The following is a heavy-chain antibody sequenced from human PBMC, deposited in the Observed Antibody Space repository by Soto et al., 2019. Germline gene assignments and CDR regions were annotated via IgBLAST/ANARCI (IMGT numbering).Heavy chain of an antibody. V-gene: IGHV3-30*10. Sequence: QVQLVESGGGVVQPGTSLRLSCADPTLTFPNYAFHWVRRAPGEGLELVALISYDGNNKYYRDSVKGRFTISRDNSKYTLYLQMNSLRGDDTAVYYCERGRDSDVWGQGTTVTVSS. CDR3: ERGRDSDV. J-gene: IGHJ6*02. CDR2: ISYDGNNK. CDR1: TLTFPNYA.